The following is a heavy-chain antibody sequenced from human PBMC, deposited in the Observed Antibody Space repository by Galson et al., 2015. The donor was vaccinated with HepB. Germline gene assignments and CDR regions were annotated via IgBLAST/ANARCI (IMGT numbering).Heavy chain of an antibody. Sequence: SLRLSCAASGFTFSTHAMSWVRLAPGKGLQWVSSVIHSGSTASICYEDSVKGRFTISTDNSKNTLYLQMNSLRAEDTAVYYCARTLAPYTGFDYWGQGTLVTVSS. J-gene: IGHJ4*02. D-gene: IGHD5-18*01. V-gene: IGHV3-23*01. CDR3: ARTLAPYTGFDY. CDR1: GFTFSTHA. CDR2: VIHSGSTASI.